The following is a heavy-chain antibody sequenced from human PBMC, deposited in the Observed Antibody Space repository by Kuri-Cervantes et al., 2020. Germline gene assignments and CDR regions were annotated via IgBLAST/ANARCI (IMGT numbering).Heavy chain of an antibody. Sequence: SETLSLTCTVSGGSISSGDYYWSWIRQPPGKGLEWIGYIYYSGSTYYNPSLKSRVTISVDTSKNQFSLKLSSVTAADTAVYYCARAAEYQLLFDYWGQGTLVTVSS. J-gene: IGHJ4*02. CDR1: GGSISSGDYY. CDR3: ARAAEYQLLFDY. D-gene: IGHD2-2*01. V-gene: IGHV4-30-4*01. CDR2: IYYSGST.